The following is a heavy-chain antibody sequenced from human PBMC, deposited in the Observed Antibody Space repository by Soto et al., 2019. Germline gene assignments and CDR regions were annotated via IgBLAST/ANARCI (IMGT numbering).Heavy chain of an antibody. D-gene: IGHD1-26*01. J-gene: IGHJ3*02. Sequence: GGSLRLSCAASGFTFSSYGMHWVRQAPGKGLEWVAVIWYDGSNKYYADSVKGRFTISRDNSKNTLYLQMNSLRAEDTAVYYCARDQDSGRYNAFDIWGQGTMVTVS. CDR1: GFTFSSYG. CDR2: IWYDGSNK. V-gene: IGHV3-33*01. CDR3: ARDQDSGRYNAFDI.